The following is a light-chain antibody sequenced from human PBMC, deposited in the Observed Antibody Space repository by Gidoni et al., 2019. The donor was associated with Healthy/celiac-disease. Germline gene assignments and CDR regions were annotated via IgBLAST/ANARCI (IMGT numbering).Light chain of an antibody. CDR2: LGS. CDR1: QCLLHSNGYNY. Sequence: VMNQSPLSLPVTPGEPASISCRSSQCLLHSNGYNYLDWYLQKPGQSPQLLIYLGSNRASGVPDRFSGSGSGTDFTLKISRVEAEDVGVYYCMQALQTPWTFGQGTKVEIK. J-gene: IGKJ1*01. V-gene: IGKV2-28*01. CDR3: MQALQTPWT.